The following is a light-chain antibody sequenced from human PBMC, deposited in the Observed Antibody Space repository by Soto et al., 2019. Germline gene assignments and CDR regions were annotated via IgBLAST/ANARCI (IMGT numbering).Light chain of an antibody. J-gene: IGKJ1*01. V-gene: IGKV1-27*01. Sequence: DIQMTQSPSSLSASVGDRVTITCRASQGIIDYLAWYQQKPGKAPKLLIYAASTLQSGVPSRFRGSGSGTDFTLTISGLQPDDVATYFCQKYNTAPQTFGQGTKVEIK. CDR3: QKYNTAPQT. CDR1: QGIIDY. CDR2: AAS.